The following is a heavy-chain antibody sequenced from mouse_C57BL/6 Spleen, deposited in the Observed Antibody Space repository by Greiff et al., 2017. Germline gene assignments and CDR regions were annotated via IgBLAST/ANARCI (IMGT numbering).Heavy chain of an antibody. CDR2: IYPGDGDT. CDR1: GYAFSSSW. V-gene: IGHV1-82*01. J-gene: IGHJ2*01. Sequence: QVQLQQSGPELVKPGASVKISCKASGYAFSSSWMNWVKQRPGKGLEWIGRIYPGDGDTNYNGKFKGKATLTADKSSSTAYMQLSSLTSEDSAVYFCAREDYGSSLFDYWGQGTTLTVSS. CDR3: AREDYGSSLFDY. D-gene: IGHD1-1*01.